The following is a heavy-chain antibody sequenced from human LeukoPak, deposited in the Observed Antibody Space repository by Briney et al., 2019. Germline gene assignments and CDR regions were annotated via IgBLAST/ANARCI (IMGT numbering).Heavy chain of an antibody. J-gene: IGHJ4*02. V-gene: IGHV4-28*03. D-gene: IGHD3-3*01. CDR2: IYYSGSI. Sequence: PSDTLSLTCAVSGYSISSSNYWAWIRQPPGKGLEWIGHIYYSGSIYYNPSLKSRVTMSVDTSKNQFSLKLSSVTAVDTAVYYCAKELGPLKPYYDFWSGYLTEAPIDYWGQGTLVTVSS. CDR3: AKELGPLKPYYDFWSGYLTEAPIDY. CDR1: GYSISSSNY.